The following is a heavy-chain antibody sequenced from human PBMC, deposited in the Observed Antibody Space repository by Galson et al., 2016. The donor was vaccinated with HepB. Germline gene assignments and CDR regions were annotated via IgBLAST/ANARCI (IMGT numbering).Heavy chain of an antibody. J-gene: IGHJ4*02. CDR3: VRDNDWAFDY. CDR2: NSRDSGII. CDR1: GFTFSNYA. Sequence: SLRLSCAASGFTFSNYAMYWVRQAPGKGLEWVSHNSRDSGIIDYADSVKGRFTVSRDNGKNSLFLQMNSLRAEDTAVYYCVRDNDWAFDYWGQGILVTV. V-gene: IGHV3-48*01. D-gene: IGHD1-1*01.